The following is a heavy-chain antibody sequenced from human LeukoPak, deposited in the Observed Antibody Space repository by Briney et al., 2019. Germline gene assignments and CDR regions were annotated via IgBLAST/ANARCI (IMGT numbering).Heavy chain of an antibody. CDR2: MNPNSGNT. CDR1: GYTFTSYD. V-gene: IGHV1-8*01. Sequence: ASVKVSCKASGYTFTSYDINWVRQATGQGLEWMGWMNPNSGNTGYAQKFQGRVTMTRNTSISTAYMELSSLRSEDTAVYYCARSPTLNFHFVVVVTSYYYYGMDVWGQGTTVTASS. D-gene: IGHD2-15*01. CDR3: ARSPTLNFHFVVVVTSYYYYGMDV. J-gene: IGHJ6*02.